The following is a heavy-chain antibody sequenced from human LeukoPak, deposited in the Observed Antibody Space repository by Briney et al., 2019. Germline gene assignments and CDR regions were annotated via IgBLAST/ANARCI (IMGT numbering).Heavy chain of an antibody. J-gene: IGHJ3*02. CDR2: ISNSGGST. V-gene: IGHV3-23*01. Sequence: GGSLRLSCAASGFTFRNYAMSWVRQAPGKGLEGVSAISNSGGSTYYADSVKGRFTISRDNYKNTLFLQMNSLRAEDTAVYFCAKGGRNDAFDIWGQGTMVTVSS. D-gene: IGHD1-14*01. CDR1: GFTFRNYA. CDR3: AKGGRNDAFDI.